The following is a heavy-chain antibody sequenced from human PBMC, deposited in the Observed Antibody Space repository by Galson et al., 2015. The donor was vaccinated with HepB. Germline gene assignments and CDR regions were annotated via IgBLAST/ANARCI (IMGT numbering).Heavy chain of an antibody. Sequence: SVKVSCKASGYTFTSYYMHWVRQAPGQGLEWMGIINPSGGSTSYAQKLQGRVTMTRDTSTSTVYMELSSLRSEDTAVYYCARAPSYYGSGSYYNPSPFDPWGQGTLVTVSS. D-gene: IGHD3-10*01. CDR3: ARAPSYYGSGSYYNPSPFDP. V-gene: IGHV1-46*04. CDR1: GYTFTSYY. CDR2: INPSGGST. J-gene: IGHJ5*02.